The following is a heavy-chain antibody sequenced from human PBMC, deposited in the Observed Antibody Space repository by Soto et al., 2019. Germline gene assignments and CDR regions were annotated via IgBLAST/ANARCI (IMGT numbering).Heavy chain of an antibody. CDR3: SSNSYGYTFYDY. CDR1: GGSISSGDYY. D-gene: IGHD5-18*01. J-gene: IGHJ4*02. CDR2: IYYSGST. V-gene: IGHV4-30-4*01. Sequence: QVQLQQSGPGLVKPSQTLSLTCTVSGGSISSGDYYWSWIRQPPGKGLEWIGYIYYSGSTYSNPSLNSRVTISVDTSKNQFSLTLSSVPAADTAVYYCSSNSYGYTFYDYCGQGTLVTASS.